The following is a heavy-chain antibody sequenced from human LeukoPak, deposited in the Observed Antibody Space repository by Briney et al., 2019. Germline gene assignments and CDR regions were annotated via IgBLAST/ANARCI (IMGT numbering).Heavy chain of an antibody. J-gene: IGHJ3*02. Sequence: SQTQSLTCTVSGGSISSYYWSWIRQPPGKGLEWIGYIYYSGSTNYNPSLKSRVTISVDTSKNQSSLKLSSVTAADTAVYYCARDEGYTANDAFDIWGQGTMVTVSS. CDR2: IYYSGST. CDR3: ARDEGYTANDAFDI. CDR1: GGSISSYY. V-gene: IGHV4-59*01. D-gene: IGHD5-18*01.